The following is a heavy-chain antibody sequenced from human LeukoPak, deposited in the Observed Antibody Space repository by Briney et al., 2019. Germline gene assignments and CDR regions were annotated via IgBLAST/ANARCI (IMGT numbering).Heavy chain of an antibody. D-gene: IGHD3-9*01. CDR1: GYTFTGYY. V-gene: IGHV1-2*02. CDR2: INPNSGGT. CDR3: ARDRPLIQLRYFDWLSHRAPYFDY. Sequence: GASVKVSCKASGYTFTGYYMHWVRQAPGQGLEWMGWINPNSGGTNYAQKFQGRVTMTRDTSISTAYMELSRLRSDDTAVYYCARDRPLIQLRYFDWLSHRAPYFDYWGQGTLVTVSS. J-gene: IGHJ4*02.